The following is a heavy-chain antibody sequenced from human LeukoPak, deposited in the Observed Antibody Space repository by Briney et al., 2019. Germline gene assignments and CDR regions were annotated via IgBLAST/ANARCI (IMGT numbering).Heavy chain of an antibody. CDR2: TSGGGGST. CDR3: AKGKSSSLLDRFDP. CDR1: GFTFSTYA. Sequence: GGSLRLSCADSGFTFSTYAMTWFRQAPGRGLEWVSATSGGGGSTYYADSVKGRFTMSRDNSKNTVYLQKNSLRAEDTAVYFCAKGKSSSLLDRFDPWGQGTLVTVSS. J-gene: IGHJ5*02. V-gene: IGHV3-23*01. D-gene: IGHD6-13*01.